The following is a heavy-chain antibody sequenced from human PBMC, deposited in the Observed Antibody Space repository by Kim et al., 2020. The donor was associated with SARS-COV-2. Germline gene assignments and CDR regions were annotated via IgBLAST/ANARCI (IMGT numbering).Heavy chain of an antibody. Sequence: YDGNNKNYTEPVKGRFTISRDNSKNKLYLQMSRLRTEDTALYYCAKQRGDYWGQGTLVTVSS. CDR2: YDGNNK. V-gene: IGHV3-30*02. J-gene: IGHJ4*02. CDR3: AKQRGDY. D-gene: IGHD3-16*01.